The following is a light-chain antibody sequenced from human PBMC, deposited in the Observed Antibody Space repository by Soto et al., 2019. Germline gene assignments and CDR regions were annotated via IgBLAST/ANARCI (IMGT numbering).Light chain of an antibody. V-gene: IGKV3-20*01. CDR2: GAS. Sequence: EIVLTQSPGTLSLSPGERATLSCRASQSVSGSYLAWYQQRPGQAPRLLIYGASSRATGIPDRFSGSGSGTDFTLTISRLEPEDFAFYYCQQYGGPFGQGTKAEIK. CDR1: QSVSGSY. J-gene: IGKJ1*01. CDR3: QQYGGP.